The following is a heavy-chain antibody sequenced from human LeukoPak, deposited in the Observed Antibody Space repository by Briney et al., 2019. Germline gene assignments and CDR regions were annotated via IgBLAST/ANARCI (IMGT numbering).Heavy chain of an antibody. Sequence: SETLSLTCTVSGVSISSYYWSWIRQPPGKGLEWIGYIYYSGSTNYNPSLKSRVTISVDTSENQFSLKLSSVTAADTAVYYCASKAYYYDSSGYSPFDYWGQGTLVTVSS. CDR3: ASKAYYYDSSGYSPFDY. D-gene: IGHD3-22*01. CDR2: IYYSGST. CDR1: GVSISSYY. V-gene: IGHV4-59*01. J-gene: IGHJ4*02.